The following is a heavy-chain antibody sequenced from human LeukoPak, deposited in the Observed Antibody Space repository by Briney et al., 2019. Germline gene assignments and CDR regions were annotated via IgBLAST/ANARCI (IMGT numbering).Heavy chain of an antibody. CDR2: ISPSGGST. J-gene: IGHJ4*02. Sequence: ASVKVSCKAFGYTFTSNYMHWVRQAPGKGPEWMGVISPSGGSTTYAQKFQGRVTLTRDMSTSTDYLELSSLRSEDTAAYYCARERIAAAGELDYWGQGTLVTVSS. CDR1: GYTFTSNY. CDR3: ARERIAAAGELDY. D-gene: IGHD6-13*01. V-gene: IGHV1-46*01.